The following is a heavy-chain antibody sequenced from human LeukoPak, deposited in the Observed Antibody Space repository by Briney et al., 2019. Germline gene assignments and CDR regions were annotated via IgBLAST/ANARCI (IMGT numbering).Heavy chain of an antibody. Sequence: SETLSLTCDVYCGSFSGYYWRWIRQPPGKGLEWNGEINPSGSSNYNPSLESRVTISVDTSKYQFSLRLSSVTAADTAVYYCARVFSGCYSSLGAFDIWGQGTMVTVSS. V-gene: IGHV4-34*01. D-gene: IGHD3-22*01. CDR2: INPSGSS. CDR1: CGSFSGYY. J-gene: IGHJ3*02. CDR3: ARVFSGCYSSLGAFDI.